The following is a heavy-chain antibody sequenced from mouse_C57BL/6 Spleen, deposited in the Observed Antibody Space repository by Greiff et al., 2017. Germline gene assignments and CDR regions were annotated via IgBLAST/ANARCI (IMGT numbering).Heavy chain of an antibody. CDR2: IYPGDGDT. CDR3: AEGGGNYAYFDY. CDR1: GYAFSSYW. D-gene: IGHD2-1*01. V-gene: IGHV1-80*01. J-gene: IGHJ2*01. Sequence: VQLQQSGAELVKPGASVKISCKASGYAFSSYWMNWVKQRPGKGLEWIGQIYPGDGDTNYNGKFKGKATLTADKSSSTAYMQLRSLTSEDSAVYFGAEGGGNYAYFDYGGQGTTLTVSS.